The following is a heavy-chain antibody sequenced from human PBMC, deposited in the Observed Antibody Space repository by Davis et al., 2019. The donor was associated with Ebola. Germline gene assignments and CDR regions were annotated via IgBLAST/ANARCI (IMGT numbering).Heavy chain of an antibody. CDR1: GYTFTSYD. V-gene: IGHV1-8*01. Sequence: ASVKVSCKASGYTFTSYDINWVRQATGQGLEWMGWMNPNSGNTGYAQKFQGRVTMTRNTSISTAYMELSSLRSEDTAVYYCARDKGIAAAGTLDFDPWGQGTLVTVSS. D-gene: IGHD6-13*01. J-gene: IGHJ5*02. CDR2: MNPNSGNT. CDR3: ARDKGIAAAGTLDFDP.